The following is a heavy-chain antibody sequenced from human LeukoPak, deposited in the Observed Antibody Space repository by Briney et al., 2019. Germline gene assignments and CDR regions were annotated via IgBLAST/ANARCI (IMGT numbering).Heavy chain of an antibody. V-gene: IGHV7-4-1*02. CDR2: INSNTGNP. J-gene: IGHJ4*02. CDR3: ARAYQPLGELSSPDY. D-gene: IGHD3-16*02. Sequence: ASVKVSCKASGYTFTRYAMNWVRQAPGQGLEWMGWINSNTGNPTYAQGFTGRFVFSLDTSVSTAYLQISSLKAEDTAVYYCARAYQPLGELSSPDYWGQGTLVTVSS. CDR1: GYTFTRYA.